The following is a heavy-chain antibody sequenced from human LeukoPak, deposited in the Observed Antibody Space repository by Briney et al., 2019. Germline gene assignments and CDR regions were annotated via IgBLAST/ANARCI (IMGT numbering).Heavy chain of an antibody. J-gene: IGHJ6*02. V-gene: IGHV3-30-3*01. CDR3: ARDRYSGYVIYYYYGMDV. Sequence: SGGSLRLSCAASGFTFSSYAMHWVRQAPGKGLEWVAVISYDGSNKYYADSVKGRFTISRDNSKNTLYLQMNSLRAEDTAVYYCARDRYSGYVIYYYYGMDVWGRGTTVTVSS. CDR1: GFTFSSYA. CDR2: ISYDGSNK. D-gene: IGHD5-12*01.